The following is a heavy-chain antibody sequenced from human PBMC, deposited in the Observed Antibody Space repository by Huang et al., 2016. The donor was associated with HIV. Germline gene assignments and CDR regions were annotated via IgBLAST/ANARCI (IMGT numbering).Heavy chain of an antibody. Sequence: QVHLVESGGGVVQPGGSLRLSCAASGFKLSGFGMHWVRQAPGKGLEWVAVIVYDGRSQFYTDPVKGRFTISRDNSDNTLSLQMKGLRPDDTAVYYCAKESRWFSDFDHWGQGVLVSVSS. D-gene: IGHD2-15*01. V-gene: IGHV3-30*18. CDR3: AKESRWFSDFDH. CDR2: IVYDGRSQ. CDR1: GFKLSGFG. J-gene: IGHJ4*02.